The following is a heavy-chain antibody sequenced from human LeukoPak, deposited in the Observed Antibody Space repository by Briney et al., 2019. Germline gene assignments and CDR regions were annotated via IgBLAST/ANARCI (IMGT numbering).Heavy chain of an antibody. CDR2: IRGSDDST. D-gene: IGHD2-2*03. Sequence: GGSLRLSCVASGFTFSSYAMTWVRQAPGKGVEWVSGIRGSDDSTLYAGSVKGRFTISRDNSKNTLYLQINSLRAEDTAVYFCAKLVCGYCSSSSSTFAFDHWGQGTLVTVSS. J-gene: IGHJ4*02. CDR3: AKLVCGYCSSSSSTFAFDH. V-gene: IGHV3-23*01. CDR1: GFTFSSYA.